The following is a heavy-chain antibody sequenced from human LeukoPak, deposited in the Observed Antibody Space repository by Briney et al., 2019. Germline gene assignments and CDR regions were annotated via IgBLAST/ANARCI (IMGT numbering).Heavy chain of an antibody. CDR2: ISGSVGST. V-gene: IGHV3-23*01. J-gene: IGHJ5*02. CDR3: ANENWFDP. CDR1: GFTFSSSS. Sequence: QPRGCLRVSCAAPGFTFSSSSLSWVRQAPGKGAEWVSHISGSVGSTYSADSVKGRFTISRDNSKNTLYLQMNSLRAENTAVYYCANENWFDPWGQGTLVTVSS.